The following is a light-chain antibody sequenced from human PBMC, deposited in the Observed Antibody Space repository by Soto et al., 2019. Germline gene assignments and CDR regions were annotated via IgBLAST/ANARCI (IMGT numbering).Light chain of an antibody. CDR2: DAS. Sequence: IQMTQSPSTLSTSVGDRITITCRASQSISRWVAWYQQKPGKAPKLLIYDASSLQSGVPSRLSGSGSGTEFTLTISRLQPDDFATYYGQQYNSYSYTFGQGTKLEIK. CDR1: QSISRW. V-gene: IGKV1-5*01. CDR3: QQYNSYSYT. J-gene: IGKJ2*01.